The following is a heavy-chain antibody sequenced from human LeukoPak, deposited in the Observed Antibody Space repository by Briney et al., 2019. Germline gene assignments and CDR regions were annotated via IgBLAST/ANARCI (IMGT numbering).Heavy chain of an antibody. CDR2: ISSSSSYI. J-gene: IGHJ6*03. Sequence: GGSLRLSCAASGLTFSSYSMNWVRQAPGKGLEWVSSISSSSSYIYYADSVKGRFTISRDNAKNSLYLQMNSLRAEDTAVYYCARGEYPAGFYYYYYMDVWGKGTTVTVSS. D-gene: IGHD2-2*01. CDR3: ARGEYPAGFYYYYYMDV. CDR1: GLTFSSYS. V-gene: IGHV3-21*01.